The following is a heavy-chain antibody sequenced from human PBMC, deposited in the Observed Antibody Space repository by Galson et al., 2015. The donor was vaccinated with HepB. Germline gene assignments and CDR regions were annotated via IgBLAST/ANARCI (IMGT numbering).Heavy chain of an antibody. J-gene: IGHJ4*02. Sequence: SLRLSCAASGFTFSSYSMNWVRQAPGKGLEWVSYISSSSSTIYYADSVKGRFTISRDNAKNSLYLQMNSLRAEDTAVYYCASDSGRIAVAGKIDYWGQGTLVTVSS. CDR2: ISSSSSTI. V-gene: IGHV3-48*01. CDR1: GFTFSSYS. D-gene: IGHD6-19*01. CDR3: ASDSGRIAVAGKIDY.